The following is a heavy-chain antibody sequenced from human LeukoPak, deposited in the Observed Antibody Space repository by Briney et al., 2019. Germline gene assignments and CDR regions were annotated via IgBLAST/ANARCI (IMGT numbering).Heavy chain of an antibody. CDR3: ARGRVGADY. V-gene: IGHV3-48*03. J-gene: IGHJ4*02. Sequence: GGSLRLSCSASGFTFSSYEMNWVRQAPGKGLEWVSYISSSGGTIYYADSVKGRFTISRDNAKNSLYLQMNSLRAEDTAVYYCARGRVGADYWGQGTLVTVSS. D-gene: IGHD1-26*01. CDR1: GFTFSSYE. CDR2: ISSSGGTI.